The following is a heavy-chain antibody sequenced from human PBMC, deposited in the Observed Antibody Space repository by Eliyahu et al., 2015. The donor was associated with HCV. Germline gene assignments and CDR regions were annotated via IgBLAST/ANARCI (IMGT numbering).Heavy chain of an antibody. J-gene: IGHJ2*01. CDR3: VRGGSITMIVVVITRYWYFDL. CDR2: INPNSGGT. D-gene: IGHD3-22*01. V-gene: IGHV1-2*02. Sequence: QVQLVQSGAEVKKPGASVKVSCKASGYTFTGYYMHWVRQAPGQGPEWMGWINPNSGGTNYAQKFQGRVTMTRDTSISTAYMELSRLRSDDTAVYYCVRGGSITMIVVVITRYWYFDLWGRGTLVTVSS. CDR1: GYTFTGYY.